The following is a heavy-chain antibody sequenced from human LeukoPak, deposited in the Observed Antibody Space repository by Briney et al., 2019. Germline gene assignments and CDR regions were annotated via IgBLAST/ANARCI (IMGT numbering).Heavy chain of an antibody. CDR2: INSDGSRT. Sequence: GGSLRLSCAASKFSFSSYWMHWVRQAPGKGLVWVSRINSDGSRTNYADSVKGRFTISRDNAKNTLYLQMSSLRAEDTAVYYCARGPGSWHYGMDVWGQGTTVTVSS. CDR3: ARGPGSWHYGMDV. D-gene: IGHD6-13*01. V-gene: IGHV3-74*01. J-gene: IGHJ6*02. CDR1: KFSFSSYW.